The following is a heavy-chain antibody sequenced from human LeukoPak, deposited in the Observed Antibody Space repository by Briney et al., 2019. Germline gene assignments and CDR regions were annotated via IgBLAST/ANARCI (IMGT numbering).Heavy chain of an antibody. V-gene: IGHV4-38-2*02. CDR1: GYSISSGYY. CDR2: IYYSGST. CDR3: ARGSGGSPFDY. J-gene: IGHJ4*02. D-gene: IGHD2-15*01. Sequence: SETLSLTCTVSGYSISSGYYWGWIRQPPGKGLEWIGSIYYSGSTYYNPSLKSRVTISVDTSKNQFSLKLSSVTAADTAVYYCARGSGGSPFDYWGQGTLVTVSS.